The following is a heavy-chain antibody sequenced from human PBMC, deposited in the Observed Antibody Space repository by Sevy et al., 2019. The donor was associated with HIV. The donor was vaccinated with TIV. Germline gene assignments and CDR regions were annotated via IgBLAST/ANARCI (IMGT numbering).Heavy chain of an antibody. CDR2: INQDGSEK. J-gene: IGHJ4*02. CDR1: GFTFRRYW. V-gene: IGHV3-7*01. Sequence: GGSLRLSCAASGFTFRRYWMSWVRQAPGKGLEWVANINQDGSEKYYVDSVKGRFTISRDNAKNSLYLQMNSLRAEDTAVYYCANLRDDSSGFRFDYWGQGTLVTVSS. CDR3: ANLRDDSSGFRFDY. D-gene: IGHD3-22*01.